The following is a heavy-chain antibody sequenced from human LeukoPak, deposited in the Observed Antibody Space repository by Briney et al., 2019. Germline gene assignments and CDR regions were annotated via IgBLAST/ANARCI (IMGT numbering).Heavy chain of an antibody. D-gene: IGHD3-10*01. CDR1: AYTFSSYG. J-gene: IGHJ6*02. V-gene: IGHV1-18*01. CDR3: ARVGGPYNYGYYYAMDV. Sequence: ASVKVSCKASAYTFSSYGVSWVRQAPGQGLEWMGWISPYNGYTNYAQKVQGRVTMNTDTSTSTAYMELRSLRSDDTAVYYCARVGGPYNYGYYYAMDVWGQGTTVTVSS. CDR2: ISPYNGYT.